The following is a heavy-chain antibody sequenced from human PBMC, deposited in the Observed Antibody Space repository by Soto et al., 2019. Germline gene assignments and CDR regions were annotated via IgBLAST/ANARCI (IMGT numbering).Heavy chain of an antibody. CDR3: ARDKRYCSSTSCPSYYYYGMDV. CDR2: IYYSGST. CDR1: GGSISSGGYY. Sequence: PSETLSLTCTVSGGSISSGGYYWSWIRQHPGKGLEWIGYIYYSGSTYYNPSLKSRVTISVDTSKNQFSLKLSSVTAADTAVYYCARDKRYCSSTSCPSYYYYGMDVWGQGTTVTVSS. V-gene: IGHV4-31*03. D-gene: IGHD2-2*01. J-gene: IGHJ6*02.